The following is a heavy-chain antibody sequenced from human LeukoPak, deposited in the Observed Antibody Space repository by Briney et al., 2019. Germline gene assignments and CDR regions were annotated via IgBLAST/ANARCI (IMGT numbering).Heavy chain of an antibody. CDR3: ARIRADAFDI. CDR1: GFTFSSYS. CDR2: ISSSSSYI. Sequence: GGSLRLSCAASGFTFSSYSMNWVRRAPGKGLEWVSSISSSSSYIYYADSVKGRFTISRDNAKNSLYLQMNSLRAEDTAVYYCARIRADAFDIWGQGKMVTVSS. J-gene: IGHJ3*02. V-gene: IGHV3-21*01.